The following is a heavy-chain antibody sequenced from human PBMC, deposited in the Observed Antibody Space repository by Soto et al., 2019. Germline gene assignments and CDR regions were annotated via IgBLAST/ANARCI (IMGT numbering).Heavy chain of an antibody. CDR2: IDHSGST. CDR3: ARGLRYSGMDV. J-gene: IGHJ6*02. V-gene: IGHV4-34*01. Sequence: PSETLSLTCAVHRGSFNSYCWTWIRQPPGKGLEWIGEIDHSGSTTYNPSLKSRIIMSVDTSKNQFSLNVSSMTAADTAVYYCARGLRYSGMDVWGQGTTVTVSS. CDR1: RGSFNSYC.